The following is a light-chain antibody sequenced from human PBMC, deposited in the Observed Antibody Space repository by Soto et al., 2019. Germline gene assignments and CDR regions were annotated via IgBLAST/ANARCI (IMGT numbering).Light chain of an antibody. V-gene: IGKV3-20*01. J-gene: IGKJ1*01. CDR1: QSVSNNY. CDR2: VAS. Sequence: EIVLTQSPGTLSLSPVERATLSCRASQSVSNNYLAWYQQKPGQAPRLLIYVASTRAAGIPARFSGSGSGREFTLTISSLQPEDFAVYYCQQYGSSGTFGQGTKVDIK. CDR3: QQYGSSGT.